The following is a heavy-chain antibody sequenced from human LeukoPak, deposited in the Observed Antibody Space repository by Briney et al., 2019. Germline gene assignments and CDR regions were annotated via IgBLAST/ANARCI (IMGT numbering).Heavy chain of an antibody. J-gene: IGHJ5*01. Sequence: GGSLRLSCAASGFTFSSYAMSWVRQAPGKGLEWVSSLSASGGSTYYADSVKGRFTISRDDSKNTVYLQMNSLRTDDTAVYYCAKDPVFDSWGQGTLVTVSS. V-gene: IGHV3-23*01. CDR3: AKDPVFDS. CDR1: GFTFSSYA. CDR2: LSASGGST.